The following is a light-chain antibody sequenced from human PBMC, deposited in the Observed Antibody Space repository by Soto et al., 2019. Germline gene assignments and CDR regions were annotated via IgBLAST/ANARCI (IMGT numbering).Light chain of an antibody. CDR3: AACEDSVKTLL. J-gene: IGLJ2*01. Sequence: QSVLTQPPSASDTPEQRVTISCSGNSSNIGRNTVHWYQHLPGTTPKLLIYNNYQRTSGVPVRFSASTSGTSASLAISVLQSEDEGDYYCAACEDSVKTLLFGGGTKVTVL. V-gene: IGLV1-44*01. CDR1: SSNIGRNT. CDR2: NNY.